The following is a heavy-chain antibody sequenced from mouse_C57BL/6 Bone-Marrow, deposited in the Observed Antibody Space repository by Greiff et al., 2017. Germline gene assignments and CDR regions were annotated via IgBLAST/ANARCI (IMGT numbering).Heavy chain of an antibody. V-gene: IGHV1-15*01. CDR1: GYTFTDYE. J-gene: IGHJ1*03. CDR2: IDPETGGT. CDR3: TRDGYYEYFDV. D-gene: IGHD2-3*01. Sequence: VKVVESGAELVRPGASVTLSCKASGYTFTDYEMHWVKQTPVHGLEWIGAIDPETGGTAYNQKFKGKAILTADKSSSTAYMELRSLTSEDSAVYYCTRDGYYEYFDVWGTGTTVTVSS.